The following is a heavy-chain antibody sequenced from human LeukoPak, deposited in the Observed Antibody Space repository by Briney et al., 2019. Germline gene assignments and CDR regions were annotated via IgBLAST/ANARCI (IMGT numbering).Heavy chain of an antibody. V-gene: IGHV1-2*02. CDR1: GYTFTGFY. CDR2: INPNSGGT. Sequence: ASVKVSCKTSGYTFTGFYMHWVRQAPGQGLEWMGWINPNSGGTHYAQKFQGRVAMTRDTSISTAYMELNRLRSDDTAVYYCASGFMGYDRSGYYDDAFDIWGQGTMVTVSS. CDR3: ASGFMGYDRSGYYDDAFDI. J-gene: IGHJ3*02. D-gene: IGHD3-22*01.